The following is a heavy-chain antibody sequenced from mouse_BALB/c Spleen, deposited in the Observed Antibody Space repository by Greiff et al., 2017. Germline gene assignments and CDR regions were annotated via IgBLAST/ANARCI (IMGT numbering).Heavy chain of an antibody. Sequence: EVHLVESGGGLVKPGGSLKLSCAASGFTFSDYYMYWVRQTPEKRLEWVATISDGGSYTYYPDSVKGRFTISRDNAKNNLYLQMSSLKSEDTAMYYCARDWDYRSSWFAYWGQGTLVTVSA. CDR2: ISDGGSYT. CDR1: GFTFSDYY. V-gene: IGHV5-4*02. CDR3: ARDWDYRSSWFAY. D-gene: IGHD2-14*01. J-gene: IGHJ3*01.